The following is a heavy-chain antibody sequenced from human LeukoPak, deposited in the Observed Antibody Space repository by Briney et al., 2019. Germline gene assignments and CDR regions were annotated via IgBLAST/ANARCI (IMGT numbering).Heavy chain of an antibody. D-gene: IGHD6-19*01. V-gene: IGHV3-23*01. Sequence: GGSLRLSCAASGFTFSSYAMSWVRQAPGKGLEWVSAISGSGGSTYYADSVKGRFTISRDNSKNTLYLQMNSLRAEDTAVYYWSETRQWVPRAPLFDFWGQGTVVTVSS. CDR3: SETRQWVPRAPLFDF. J-gene: IGHJ4*02. CDR2: ISGSGGST. CDR1: GFTFSSYA.